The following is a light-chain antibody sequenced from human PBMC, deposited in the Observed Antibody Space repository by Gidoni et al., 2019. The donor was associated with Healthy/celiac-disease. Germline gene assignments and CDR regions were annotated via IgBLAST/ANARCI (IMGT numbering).Light chain of an antibody. J-gene: IGKJ1*01. CDR2: AAS. CDR3: QKYHSAPPT. V-gene: IGKV1-27*01. CDR1: QGISNY. Sequence: DIQMTQSPSSLSASVGDRVTITCRASQGISNYLAWYQQKPGKVPKLLIYAASTLQSGVPSRFSGRGSGTDFTLTISRLQPEDVATYSCQKYHSAPPTFGQGTKVEIK.